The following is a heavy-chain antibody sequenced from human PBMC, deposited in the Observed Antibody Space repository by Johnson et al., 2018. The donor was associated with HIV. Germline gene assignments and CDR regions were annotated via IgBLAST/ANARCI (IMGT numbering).Heavy chain of an antibody. D-gene: IGHD3-16*01. CDR3: ASQVRGLRLGVDAFDI. V-gene: IGHV3-11*05. CDR2: ISGSGGDT. CDR1: GFTFHDSY. J-gene: IGHJ3*02. Sequence: QVQLVESGGGLVKPGGSLRLSCAASGFTFHDSYMSWIRQAPGKGLEWISYISGSGGDTYYAESVKGRFTISRDNSKNTLYLQMNKLRAEDTAVYFCASQVRGLRLGVDAFDIWGQGTMVTVSS.